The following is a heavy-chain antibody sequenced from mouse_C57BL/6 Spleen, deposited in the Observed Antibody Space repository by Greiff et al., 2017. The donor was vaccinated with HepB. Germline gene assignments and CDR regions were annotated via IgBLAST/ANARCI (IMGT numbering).Heavy chain of an antibody. J-gene: IGHJ4*01. Sequence: QVQLQQPGAELVMPGASVKLSCKASGYTFTSYWMHWVKQRPGQGLEWIGVINPGSGGTNYNEKFKGKATLTADKSSSTAYMQLSSLTSEDSAVYFCARWDTTVVAPNWGQGTSVTVSS. CDR3: ARWDTTVVAPN. CDR2: INPGSGGT. CDR1: GYTFTSYW. D-gene: IGHD1-1*01. V-gene: IGHV1-54*01.